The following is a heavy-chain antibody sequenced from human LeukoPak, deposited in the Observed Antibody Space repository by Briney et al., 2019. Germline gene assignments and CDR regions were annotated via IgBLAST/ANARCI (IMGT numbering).Heavy chain of an antibody. V-gene: IGHV1-2*02. D-gene: IGHD6-6*01. CDR2: INPNSGGT. CDR1: GYTFTGYY. CDR3: AREVRKYSGSLPDRY. J-gene: IGHJ4*02. Sequence: ASVKVSRKASGYTFTGYYMHWVRQAPGQGLEWMGWINPNSGGTNYAQKFQGRVTMTRDTSISTAYMELSRLRSDDTAVYYCAREVRKYSGSLPDRYWGQGTLVTVSS.